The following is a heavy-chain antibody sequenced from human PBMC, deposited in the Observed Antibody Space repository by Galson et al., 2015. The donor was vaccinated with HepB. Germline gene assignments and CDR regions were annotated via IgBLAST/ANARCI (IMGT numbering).Heavy chain of an antibody. Sequence: SLRLSCAASGFPFNNAWMTWVRQAPGMGLEWVGRIKSKTDGETTEYAAPVKGRFTISRDDSKNRLYLQTNSLKPEDTAVYYCTTDVYYSTYWSWLDPWGQGTLVTVSS. D-gene: IGHD2-8*02. CDR2: IKSKTDGETT. CDR3: TTDVYYSTYWSWLDP. J-gene: IGHJ5*02. CDR1: GFPFNNAW. V-gene: IGHV3-15*01.